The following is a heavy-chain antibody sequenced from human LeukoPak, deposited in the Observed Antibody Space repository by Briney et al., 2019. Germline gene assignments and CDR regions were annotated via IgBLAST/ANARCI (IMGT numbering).Heavy chain of an antibody. J-gene: IGHJ4*02. Sequence: RGSLRLSCAASGFTLSDYYMSWIRQAPGRGLEWVSYISSSGSTIYYADSVKGRFTISRDNAKNSLYLQMNSLRAEGTAVYYCARDRGIDYYDSSHWGQGTLVTVSS. V-gene: IGHV3-11*01. CDR3: ARDRGIDYYDSSH. D-gene: IGHD3-22*01. CDR2: ISSSGSTI. CDR1: GFTLSDYY.